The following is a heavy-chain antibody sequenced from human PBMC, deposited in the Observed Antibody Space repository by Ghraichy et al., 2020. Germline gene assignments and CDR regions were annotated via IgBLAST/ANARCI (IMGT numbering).Heavy chain of an antibody. CDR2: VHYSGNT. V-gene: IGHV4-59*01. CDR3: ARAKTSGWPYYFDF. D-gene: IGHD6-19*01. J-gene: IGHJ4*02. Sequence: SETLSLTCTVSGGSISGYYWSWIRQPPGKGLEWIGFVHYSGNTNYNPSLQSRVTISVDMSKTNQFSLKLSSVTAADTAVYYCARAKTSGWPYYFDFWGQGTLVTVSS. CDR1: GGSISGYY.